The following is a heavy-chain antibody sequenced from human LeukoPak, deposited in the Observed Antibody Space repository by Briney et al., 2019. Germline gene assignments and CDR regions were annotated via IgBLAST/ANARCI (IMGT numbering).Heavy chain of an antibody. CDR2: ISGSGGST. CDR1: GFTFSSYA. V-gene: IGHV3-23*01. J-gene: IGHJ4*02. Sequence: GGSLRPSCAASGFTFSSYAMSWVRQAPGKGLEWGSAISGSGGSTYYADSVKGRFTISRDNSKNTLYLQMNSLRAEDTAVYYCAKGDTMVRGAYAMDYWGQGTLVTVSS. CDR3: AKGDTMVRGAYAMDY. D-gene: IGHD3-10*01.